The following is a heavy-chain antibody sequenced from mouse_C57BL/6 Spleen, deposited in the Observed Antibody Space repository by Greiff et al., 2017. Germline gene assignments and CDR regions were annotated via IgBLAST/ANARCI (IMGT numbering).Heavy chain of an antibody. J-gene: IGHJ2*01. Sequence: EVHLVESGPELVKPGASVKISCKASGYSFTGYYMNWVKQSPEKSLEWIGEINPSTGGTTYNQKFKAKATLTVDKSSSTAYMQLKSLTSEDSAVYYCARMDYYDYDGDYYFDYWGQGTTLTVSS. CDR3: ARMDYYDYDGDYYFDY. D-gene: IGHD2-4*01. CDR2: INPSTGGT. CDR1: GYSFTGYY. V-gene: IGHV1-42*01.